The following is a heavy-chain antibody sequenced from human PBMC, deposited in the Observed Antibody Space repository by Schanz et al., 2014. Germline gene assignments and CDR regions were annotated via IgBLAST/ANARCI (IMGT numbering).Heavy chain of an antibody. CDR2: IGYLGDT. CDR1: GFTLSNSD. Sequence: EVQQVESGGGLVQPGGSLRLSCAASGFTLSNSDMHWVRQGTGKGLEWVSTIGYLGDTYYPDSVKGRFTVSRDSGQNSLYLQMNSLRAEDTAVYYCAREEGWGIAAAGPKHYYYGMDVWGQGTTVTVSS. V-gene: IGHV3-13*01. CDR3: AREEGWGIAAAGPKHYYYGMDV. J-gene: IGHJ6*02. D-gene: IGHD6-13*01.